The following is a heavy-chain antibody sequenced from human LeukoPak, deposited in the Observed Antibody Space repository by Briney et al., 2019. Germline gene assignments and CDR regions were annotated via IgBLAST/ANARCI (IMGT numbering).Heavy chain of an antibody. CDR3: ARGGNSSGWYPDY. CDR1: GFTFNNHW. D-gene: IGHD6-19*01. CDR2: ISYDGSNK. J-gene: IGHJ4*02. V-gene: IGHV3-30*03. Sequence: GGSLRLSCAASGFTFNNHWMSWVRQAPGKGLEWVAVISYDGSNKYYADSVKGRFTISRDNSKNTLYLQMNSLRAEDTAVYYCARGGNSSGWYPDYWGQGTLVTVSS.